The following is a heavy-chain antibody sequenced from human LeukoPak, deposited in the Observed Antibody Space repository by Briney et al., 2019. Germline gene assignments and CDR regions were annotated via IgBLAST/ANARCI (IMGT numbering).Heavy chain of an antibody. CDR2: INPNSGGT. V-gene: IGHV1-2*02. D-gene: IGHD6-19*01. J-gene: IGHJ3*02. CDR1: GYTFTGYY. Sequence: ASVKVSCKASGYTFTGYYMHWVRQAPGQGPEWMGWINPNSGGTNYAQKLQGRVTMTTDTSTSTAYMELRSPRSDDTAVYYCARDGIAVAARNAFDIWGQGTMVTVSS. CDR3: ARDGIAVAARNAFDI.